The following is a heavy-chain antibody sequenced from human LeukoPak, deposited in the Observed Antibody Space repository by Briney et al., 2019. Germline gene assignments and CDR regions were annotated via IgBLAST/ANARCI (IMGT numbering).Heavy chain of an antibody. V-gene: IGHV4-4*07. D-gene: IGHD1-1*01. CDR2: IYTSGST. Sequence: SSETLSLTCTVSGDSISSYYWSWIRQPAGKGLEWIGRIYTSGSTNYNPSLKSRVTMSVDTSKNQFSLKLSSVTAADTAVYYCARAGIGEGERLPKAERYYYYYMDVWGKGTTVTVPS. CDR3: ARAGIGEGERLPKAERYYYYYMDV. CDR1: GDSISSYY. J-gene: IGHJ6*03.